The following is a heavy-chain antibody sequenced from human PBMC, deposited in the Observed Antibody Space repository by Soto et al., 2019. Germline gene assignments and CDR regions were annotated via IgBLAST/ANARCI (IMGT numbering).Heavy chain of an antibody. V-gene: IGHV1-18*01. CDR2: INAYNGNT. D-gene: IGHD3-16*01. CDR1: GYRFASYG. J-gene: IGHJ6*02. Sequence: QVQLVQSGAEVKNPGASVKVSCKASGYRFASYGIGWVRQAPGQGLEWMGWINAYNGNTNYAQNLQGRVTLTTDTSTSTAYMELRSLRSNDTAVYYCAMVDVYVTPSPQDVWGQRTTVTVSS. CDR3: AMVDVYVTPSPQDV.